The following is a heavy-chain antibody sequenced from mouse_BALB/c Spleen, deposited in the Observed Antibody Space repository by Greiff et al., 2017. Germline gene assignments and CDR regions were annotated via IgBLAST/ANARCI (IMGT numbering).Heavy chain of an antibody. J-gene: IGHJ1*01. CDR2: ISSGGSYT. V-gene: IGHV5-9-4*01. CDR3: ARNYYGSSSWGFDV. CDR1: GFTFSSYA. Sequence: EVQLVESGGGLVKPGGSLKLSCAASGFTFSSYAMSWVRQSPEKRLEWVAEISSGGSYTYYPDTVTGRFTISRDNAKNTLYLEMSSLRSEDTAMYYCARNYYGSSSWGFDVWGAGTTVTVSS. D-gene: IGHD1-1*01.